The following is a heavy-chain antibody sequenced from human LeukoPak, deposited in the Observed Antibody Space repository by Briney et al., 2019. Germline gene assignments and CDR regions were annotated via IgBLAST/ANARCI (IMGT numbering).Heavy chain of an antibody. CDR3: ARFGSALKAFDI. CDR2: ISGSGGST. D-gene: IGHD3-3*01. V-gene: IGHV3-23*01. Sequence: GGSLRLSCEASGFTFSSYAMSWVRQAPGKGLEWVSGISGSGGSTYYADSVKGRFTISRDNSKNTLYLQMNSLRAEDTAVYYCARFGSALKAFDIGGQGTMVTVSS. CDR1: GFTFSSYA. J-gene: IGHJ3*02.